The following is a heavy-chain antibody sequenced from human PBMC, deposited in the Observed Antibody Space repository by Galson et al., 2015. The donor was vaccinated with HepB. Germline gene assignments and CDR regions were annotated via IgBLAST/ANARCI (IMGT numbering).Heavy chain of an antibody. CDR2: INPNSGGT. J-gene: IGHJ3*02. CDR1: GYTFTGYY. V-gene: IGHV1-2*02. Sequence: SVKVSCKASGYTFTGYYMHWVRQAPGQGLEWMGWINPNSGGTNYAQKFQGRVTMTRDTSISTAYMELSRLRSDDTAVYYCARYIAEETADAFDIWGQGTMVTVSS. D-gene: IGHD6-13*01. CDR3: ARYIAEETADAFDI.